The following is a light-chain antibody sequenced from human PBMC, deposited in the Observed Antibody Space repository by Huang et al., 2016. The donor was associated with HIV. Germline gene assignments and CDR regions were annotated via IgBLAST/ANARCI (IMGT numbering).Light chain of an antibody. Sequence: PGERATLTCGASQSVRNNYLAWYQQKPGLAPRLLIYVAHVRATGIPYRFSGSGSGTAFTLTISRLEPEDFAMYYCQQYSTSSYTFGQGTKVDI. CDR2: VAH. J-gene: IGKJ2*01. CDR3: QQYSTSSYT. CDR1: QSVRNNY. V-gene: IGKV3D-20*01.